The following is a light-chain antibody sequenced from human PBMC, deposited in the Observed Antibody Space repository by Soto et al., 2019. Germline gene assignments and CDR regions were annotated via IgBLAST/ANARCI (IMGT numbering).Light chain of an antibody. CDR1: SSNIEKNY. J-gene: IGLJ1*01. CDR3: ATWDSSLSGGV. CDR2: EDN. V-gene: IGLV1-51*02. Sequence: QSVLTQPPSVSAAPGQKVTISCSGSSSNIEKNYVSWYRQLPGTAPKLLIYEDNKRPSGVPYRFSGSKSGTSATLGITGLEAEDEADYYCATWDSSLSGGVFGTGTKLTVL.